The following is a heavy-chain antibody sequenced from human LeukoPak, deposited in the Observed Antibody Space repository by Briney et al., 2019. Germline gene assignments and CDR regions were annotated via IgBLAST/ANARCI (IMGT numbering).Heavy chain of an antibody. CDR2: INSDGSST. J-gene: IGHJ3*02. V-gene: IGHV3-74*01. CDR1: GFTFSSYW. CDR3: AKLWRYFDPRAPPAFDI. Sequence: GGSLRLSCAASGFTFSSYWMHWVRQAPGKGLVWISRINSDGSSTYYADSVKGRFTISRDNSKNTLYLQMNSLRAEDTAVYYCAKLWRYFDPRAPPAFDIWGQGTMVTVSS. D-gene: IGHD3-9*01.